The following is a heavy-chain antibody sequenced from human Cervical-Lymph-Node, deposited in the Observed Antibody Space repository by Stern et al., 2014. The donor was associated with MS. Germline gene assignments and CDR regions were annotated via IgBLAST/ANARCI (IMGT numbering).Heavy chain of an antibody. V-gene: IGHV1-2*06. D-gene: IGHD3-9*01. J-gene: IGHJ4*01. Sequence: QVQLVQSGAGVKRPGASVTVSCRPSGYAFTDSFIHWVRQAPGQGLEWLGRINPKTGTTNSPQKFQGRITMTRDTSISTAFMELKTLTYDDTAVYYCAREGRFFDWLSHWGQGAQVTVSS. CDR1: GYAFTDSF. CDR3: AREGRFFDWLSH. CDR2: INPKTGTT.